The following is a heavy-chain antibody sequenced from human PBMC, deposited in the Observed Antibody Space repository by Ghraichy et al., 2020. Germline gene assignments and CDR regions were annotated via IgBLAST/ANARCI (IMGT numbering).Heavy chain of an antibody. J-gene: IGHJ4*02. CDR1: GFTFSSYA. Sequence: GGSLRLSCAASGFTFSSYAMSWVRQAPGKGLEWVSAISGSGGSTYYADSVKGRFTISRDNSKSTLYLQMNSLRAEDTAVYYCAKAHDDYSSSWLDYWGQGTLVTVSS. CDR2: ISGSGGST. V-gene: IGHV3-23*01. D-gene: IGHD6-13*01. CDR3: AKAHDDYSSSWLDY.